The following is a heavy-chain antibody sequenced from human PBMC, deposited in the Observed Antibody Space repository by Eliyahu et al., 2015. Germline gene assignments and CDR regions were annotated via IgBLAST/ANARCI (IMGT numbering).Heavy chain of an antibody. CDR3: ARDASGPFDY. CDR2: VDSGGST. D-gene: IGHD6-25*01. Sequence: EVQLVESGGGLVRTGGSLRLSCAAPGFTVXSSHMSWVRQAPGKGLEWVSIVDSGGSTNYADSVKGRFTISRDNSKNTLHLQMDSLRAEDTALYYCARDASGPFDYWGQGTLVTVSS. CDR1: GFTVXSSH. J-gene: IGHJ4*02. V-gene: IGHV3-66*01.